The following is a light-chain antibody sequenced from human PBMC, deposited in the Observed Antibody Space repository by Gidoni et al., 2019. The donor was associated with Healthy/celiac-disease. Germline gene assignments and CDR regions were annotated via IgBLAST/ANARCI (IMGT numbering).Light chain of an antibody. CDR2: DNN. J-gene: IGLJ3*02. V-gene: IGLV1-51*01. CDR1: SSNIGNNY. Sequence: QSVLTQPPSVSAAPGQKVTISCSGSSSNIGNNYVSWYQQLPGTAPKLLIYDNNKRPSGSPDRFSGSKSCTSATLGITGLQTGDEADYYCGTWDSILSVWVFGGGTKLTVL. CDR3: GTWDSILSVWV.